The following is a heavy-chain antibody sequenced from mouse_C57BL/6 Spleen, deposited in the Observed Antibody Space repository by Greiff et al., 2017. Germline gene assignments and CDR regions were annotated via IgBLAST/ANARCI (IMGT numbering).Heavy chain of an antibody. CDR3: AKSCDYEKGSAMDN. Sequence: VQLQQPGAELVKPGASVKLSCKASGYTFTSYWMHWVKQRPGRGLEWIGRIDPDSGGTKYNEKFKSKATLTVDKPSSTAYLQLSSLTSEDSAVXFCAKSCDYEKGSAMDNWGKGTSVTVSS. CDR2: IDPDSGGT. J-gene: IGHJ4*01. CDR1: GYTFTSYW. D-gene: IGHD2-4*01. V-gene: IGHV1-72*01.